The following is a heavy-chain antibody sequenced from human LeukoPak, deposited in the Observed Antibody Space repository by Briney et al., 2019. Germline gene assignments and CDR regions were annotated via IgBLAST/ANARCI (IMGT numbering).Heavy chain of an antibody. Sequence: ASVKVSCKASGYTFTSYYMHWVRQAPGQGLEWMGIINPSGGSTSYAQKFQGRVTMTRDMSTSTVYMELSSLRSEDTAVYYCARDGSSTVRGENGGYNWFDPWGQGTLVTVSS. CDR2: INPSGGST. CDR3: ARDGSSTVRGENGGYNWFDP. J-gene: IGHJ5*02. V-gene: IGHV1-46*01. CDR1: GYTFTSYY. D-gene: IGHD2-2*01.